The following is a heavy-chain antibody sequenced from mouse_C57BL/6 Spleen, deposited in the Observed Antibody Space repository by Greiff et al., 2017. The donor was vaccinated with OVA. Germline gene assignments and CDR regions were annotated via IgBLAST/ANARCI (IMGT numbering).Heavy chain of an antibody. D-gene: IGHD1-1*01. CDR1: GYSFTGYF. CDR3: ARDYYGSSYEGAMDY. Sequence: EVQLQQSGPELVKPGDSVKISCKASGYSFTGYFMNWVMQSHGKSLEWIGRINPYNGDTFYNQKFKGKATLTVDKSSSTAHMELRSLTSEDSAVYYCARDYYGSSYEGAMDYWGQGTSVTVSS. CDR2: INPYNGDT. V-gene: IGHV1-20*01. J-gene: IGHJ4*01.